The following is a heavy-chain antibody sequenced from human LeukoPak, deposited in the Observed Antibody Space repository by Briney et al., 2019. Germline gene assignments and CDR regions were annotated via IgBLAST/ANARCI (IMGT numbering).Heavy chain of an antibody. Sequence: SETLSLTCSVSGGSISRSSYYWGWIRQPPGKGLEWIGNIFYSGTTHYNPSLKSRVTISVDTSKNQFSLKLSSVTAADTAVYYCARVGRDASNYVDHWGQGTLVTVSS. D-gene: IGHD1-26*01. CDR1: GGSISRSSYY. J-gene: IGHJ4*02. CDR3: ARVGRDASNYVDH. CDR2: IFYSGTT. V-gene: IGHV4-39*01.